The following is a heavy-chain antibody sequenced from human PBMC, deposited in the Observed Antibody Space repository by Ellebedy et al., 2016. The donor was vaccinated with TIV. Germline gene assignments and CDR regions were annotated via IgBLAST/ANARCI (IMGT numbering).Heavy chain of an antibody. CDR3: VRSMARGGKPFDAFDI. CDR2: ISGNGDNT. CDR1: GFTFSSFS. Sequence: GESLKISCSASGFTFSSFSIHWVRQAPGKGMEYVSHISGNGDNTYYSESVKGRFTVSRDNSKKTLDLQMHSLRDDDTALYYCVRSMARGGKPFDAFDIWGQGTPVTVSS. J-gene: IGHJ3*02. V-gene: IGHV3-64D*06. D-gene: IGHD3-10*01.